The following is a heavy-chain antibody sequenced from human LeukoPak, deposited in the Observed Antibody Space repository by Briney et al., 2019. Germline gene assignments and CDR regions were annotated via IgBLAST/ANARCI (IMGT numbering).Heavy chain of an antibody. Sequence: SETLSLTCTVSGGSISSGSYYWSWIRQPAGKGLEWIGRIYTSGSTYYNPSLKSRVTISVDTSKNQFSLKLSSVTAADTAVYYCARDGASVQFQLWGQGTLVPVSS. V-gene: IGHV4-61*02. CDR3: ARDGASVQFQL. CDR1: GGSISSGSYY. J-gene: IGHJ1*01. CDR2: IYTSGST. D-gene: IGHD3-16*01.